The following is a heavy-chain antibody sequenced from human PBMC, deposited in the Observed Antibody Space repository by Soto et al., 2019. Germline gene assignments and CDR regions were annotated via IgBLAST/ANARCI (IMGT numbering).Heavy chain of an antibody. CDR1: GGSMSSYY. D-gene: IGHD5-12*01. J-gene: IGHJ4*02. Sequence: SETLSLTCTVSGGSMSSYYWSWIRQPPGRGLEWIGFIYYAGSTKYNPSLNSRVTISVDTSKNQFSLTVTSVTAADTAVYYCARRIVSKETIDDWGQGTLVTVSS. CDR3: ARRIVSKETIDD. CDR2: IYYAGST. V-gene: IGHV4-59*08.